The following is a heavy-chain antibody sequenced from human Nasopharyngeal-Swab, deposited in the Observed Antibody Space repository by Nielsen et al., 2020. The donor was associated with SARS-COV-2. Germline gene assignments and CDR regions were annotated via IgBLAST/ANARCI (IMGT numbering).Heavy chain of an antibody. CDR2: INPTDGST. V-gene: IGHV1-46*01. CDR3: ARVLPFRITGTSGMDV. Sequence: WVRQAPGQGLEWMGIINPTDGSTSYAQKFEGRVTMTRVTSTGTVYMELNSLRSEDTAVYYCARVLPFRITGTSGMDVWGQGTTVTVSS. D-gene: IGHD1-7*01. J-gene: IGHJ6*02.